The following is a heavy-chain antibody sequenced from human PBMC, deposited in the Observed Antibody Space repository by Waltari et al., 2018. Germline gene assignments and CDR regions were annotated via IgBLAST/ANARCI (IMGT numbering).Heavy chain of an antibody. V-gene: IGHV1-2*02. CDR2: INPRTGGT. Sequence: QVQLVQSGPEVRKPGASVKVACKTSGYRFIDYYIYWVRQAPGQGLEWMGWINPRTGGTKYARNFLDRVTMTKDTSIATAHMELNRLTSDDTAIYYCARAWKWLQLGIESWGQGTLVSVS. CDR1: GYRFIDYY. D-gene: IGHD5-12*01. J-gene: IGHJ4*02. CDR3: ARAWKWLQLGIES.